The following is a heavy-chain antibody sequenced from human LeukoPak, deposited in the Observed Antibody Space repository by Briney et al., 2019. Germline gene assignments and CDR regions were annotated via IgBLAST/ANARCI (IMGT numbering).Heavy chain of an antibody. CDR1: GFTFSSYA. Sequence: GGSLILSCAASGFTFSSYAMSWVRQAPGKGLEWVSAISGSGGSAYYADSVKGRFTISRDNSKNTLYLQMNSLRAEDTAVYYCAKDVTTGTLALDYWGQGTLVTVSS. V-gene: IGHV3-23*01. J-gene: IGHJ4*02. CDR3: AKDVTTGTLALDY. CDR2: ISGSGGSA. D-gene: IGHD1-1*01.